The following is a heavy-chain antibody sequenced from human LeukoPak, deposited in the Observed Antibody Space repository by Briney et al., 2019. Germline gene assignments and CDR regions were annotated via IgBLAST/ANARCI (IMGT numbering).Heavy chain of an antibody. CDR1: GSTFSSYA. CDR2: ISGSGVTT. Sequence: TGGSLRLSCVASGSTFSSYAMSWVRQAPGQGLEWVSAISGSGVTTHYAGSVKGRFSISRDNSKNTLYLQMNSLRAEDTAVYYCAKYPLPREMATIYFDYWGQGTLVTVSS. V-gene: IGHV3-23*01. J-gene: IGHJ4*02. D-gene: IGHD5-24*01. CDR3: AKYPLPREMATIYFDY.